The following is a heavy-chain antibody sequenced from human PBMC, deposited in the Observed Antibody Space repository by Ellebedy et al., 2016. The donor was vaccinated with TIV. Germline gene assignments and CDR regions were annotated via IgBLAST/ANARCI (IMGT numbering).Heavy chain of an antibody. J-gene: IGHJ4*02. D-gene: IGHD5-18*01. CDR1: AFTFSNFA. CDR2: IVGGGA. Sequence: GESLKISCAASAFTFSNFAMSGVRQAAGKGLEWVSGIVGGGAERYADSVKRRFTISRDNSKNTVDLQMKSLRDEDTAVYFCAKDRTAGDGYWVFDSWGQGTLVTVSS. V-gene: IGHV3-23*01. CDR3: AKDRTAGDGYWVFDS.